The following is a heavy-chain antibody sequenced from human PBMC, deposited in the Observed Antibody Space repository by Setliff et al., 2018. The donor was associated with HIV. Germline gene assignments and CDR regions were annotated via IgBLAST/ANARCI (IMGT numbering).Heavy chain of an antibody. CDR1: GYTFTNFG. CDR2: ISAYNGNT. D-gene: IGHD1-1*01. CDR3: ARTFSTRPRSEGY. J-gene: IGHJ4*02. Sequence: ASVKVSCKASGYTFTNFGISWVRQAPGQGLEWMGWISAYNGNTNYAQRLQGRVTMTTDTSTSIAYMELKSLRSDDTAVYYCARTFSTRPRSEGYWGQGTLVTVSS. V-gene: IGHV1-18*01.